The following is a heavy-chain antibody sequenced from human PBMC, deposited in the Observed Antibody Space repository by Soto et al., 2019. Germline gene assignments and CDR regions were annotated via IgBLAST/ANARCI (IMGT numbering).Heavy chain of an antibody. CDR2: IKSKTDGGTT. D-gene: IGHD3-3*01. J-gene: IGHJ4*02. CDR1: GFTFSNAW. Sequence: PGGSLRLSCAASGFTFSNAWMSWVRQAPGKGLEWVGRIKSKTDGGTTDYAAPVKGRFTISRDDSKNTLYLQMNSLKTEDTAVYSCTKSPSRFLEWLPNQVDYWGQGTLETVSA. CDR3: TKSPSRFLEWLPNQVDY. V-gene: IGHV3-15*01.